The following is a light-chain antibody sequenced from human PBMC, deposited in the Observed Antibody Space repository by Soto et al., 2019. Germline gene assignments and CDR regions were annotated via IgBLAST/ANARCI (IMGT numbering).Light chain of an antibody. Sequence: QSVLTQPPSASGTPGQRVTISCSGSSSNIGNNDVYWYQQLPGTAPKLLIYTNNKRPSGVPDRFSGSKSGTSASLAISGLRSEDEADYYCAAWDDSLSGSYVFGTGTKLTV. CDR3: AAWDDSLSGSYV. J-gene: IGLJ1*01. CDR1: SSNIGNND. V-gene: IGLV1-47*02. CDR2: TNN.